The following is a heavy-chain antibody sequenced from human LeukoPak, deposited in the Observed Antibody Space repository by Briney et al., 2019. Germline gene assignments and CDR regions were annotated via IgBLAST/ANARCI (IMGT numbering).Heavy chain of an antibody. CDR2: INHSGST. Sequence: SETLSLTCAVYGGSFSGYYWSWIRQPPGKGLEWIGEINHSGSTNYNPSLKSRVTISVDTSKNQFSLKLSSVTAADTAVYYCARPGYYYGSGSYRYYGMDVWGQRTTVTVSS. D-gene: IGHD3-10*01. CDR3: ARPGYYYGSGSYRYYGMDV. V-gene: IGHV4-34*01. CDR1: GGSFSGYY. J-gene: IGHJ6*02.